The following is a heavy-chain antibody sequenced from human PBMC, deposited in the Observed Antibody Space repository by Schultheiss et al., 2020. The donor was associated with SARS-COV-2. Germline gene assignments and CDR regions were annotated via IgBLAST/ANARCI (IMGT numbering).Heavy chain of an antibody. CDR3: AREGSGSYDFDY. D-gene: IGHD1-26*01. J-gene: IGHJ4*02. V-gene: IGHV1-8*01. CDR1: GYTFTSYD. Sequence: ASVKVSCKASGYTFTSYDINWVRQATGQGLEWMGWMNPNSGNTGYAQKFQGRVTITADESTSTAYMELSSLRSEDTAVYYCAREGSGSYDFDYWGQGTLVTVSS. CDR2: MNPNSGNT.